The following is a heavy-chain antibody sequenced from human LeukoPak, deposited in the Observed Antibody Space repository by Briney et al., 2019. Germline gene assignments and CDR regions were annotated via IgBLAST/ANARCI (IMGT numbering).Heavy chain of an antibody. V-gene: IGHV1-18*01. D-gene: IGHD3-10*01. CDR3: AREFTGGDYGMDV. CDR2: ISAYNGNT. J-gene: IGHJ6*02. Sequence: ASVKVSFTASGYTFTIYGISWVRQAPGQGLEWMGWISAYNGNTNYAQKLQGRVTMTTDTSTSTAYMELRSLRSDDTAVYYCAREFTGGDYGMDVWGQGTTVTVSS. CDR1: GYTFTIYG.